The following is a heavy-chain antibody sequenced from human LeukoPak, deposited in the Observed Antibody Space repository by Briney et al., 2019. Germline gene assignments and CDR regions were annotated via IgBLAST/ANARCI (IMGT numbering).Heavy chain of an antibody. CDR3: ARVDYGDYLVLY. CDR1: GGFISSGGYY. J-gene: IGHJ4*02. CDR2: IYYSGST. D-gene: IGHD4-17*01. V-gene: IGHV4-31*03. Sequence: SETLSLTCTVSGGFISSGGYYWSWIRQHPGKGLEWIGYIYYSGSTYYNPSLKSRVTISVDTSKNQFSPKLSSVTAADTAVYYCARVDYGDYLVLYWGQGTLVTVSS.